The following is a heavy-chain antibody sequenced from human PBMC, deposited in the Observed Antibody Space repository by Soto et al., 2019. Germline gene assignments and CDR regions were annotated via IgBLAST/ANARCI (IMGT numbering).Heavy chain of an antibody. J-gene: IGHJ6*02. CDR3: AREDDLRITIFGVVPYGMDV. D-gene: IGHD3-3*01. CDR1: GFTFSSYS. Sequence: GGSLRLSCAASGFTFSSYSMNWVRQAPGKGLEWVSYISSSSSTIYYADTVKGRFTISRDNAKNSLYLQMNSLRDEDTAVYYCAREDDLRITIFGVVPYGMDVWGQGTTVTVSS. CDR2: ISSSSSTI. V-gene: IGHV3-48*02.